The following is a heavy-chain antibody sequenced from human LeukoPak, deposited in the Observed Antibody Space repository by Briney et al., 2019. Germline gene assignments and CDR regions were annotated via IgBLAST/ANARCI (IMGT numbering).Heavy chain of an antibody. Sequence: GGSLTLSCGPSGFTLSSYGMHWVRQAPPKGLEWVAVISYDGSNKYYADSVKGRFTISRDNPKNTLYLQMNSLRAEDTAVYYCAKGLGYCSGGSCSTWGQGTLVTVSS. V-gene: IGHV3-30*18. CDR2: ISYDGSNK. J-gene: IGHJ5*02. CDR1: GFTLSSYG. CDR3: AKGLGYCSGGSCST. D-gene: IGHD2-15*01.